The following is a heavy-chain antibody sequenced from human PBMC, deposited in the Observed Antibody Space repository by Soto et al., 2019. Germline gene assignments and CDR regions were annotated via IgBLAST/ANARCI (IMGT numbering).Heavy chain of an antibody. CDR3: ARTVLGPDLLADSFVDYYYYMDV. J-gene: IGHJ6*03. CDR2: IYYSGST. D-gene: IGHD3-9*01. Sequence: SETLSLTCTVSGGSISSYYWSWIRQPPGKGLEWIGYIYYSGSTSYNPSLKRRVTFSADSSRGQFSLRLNSVTAADTAVYYCARTVLGPDLLADSFVDYYYYMDVWGQGTTVTVSS. CDR1: GGSISSYY. V-gene: IGHV4-59*08.